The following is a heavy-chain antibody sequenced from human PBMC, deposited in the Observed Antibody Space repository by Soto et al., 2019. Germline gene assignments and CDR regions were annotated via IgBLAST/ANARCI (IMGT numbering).Heavy chain of an antibody. Sequence: SETLPLTCTVSGGSISSSSYYWGWIRQPPGKGLEWIGSIYYSGSTYYNPSLKSRVTISVDTSKNQFSLKLSSVTAADTAVYYCARHKSHRSYYDSSGPAGWGQGTLVTVSS. CDR1: GGSISSSSYY. V-gene: IGHV4-39*01. D-gene: IGHD3-22*01. J-gene: IGHJ4*02. CDR3: ARHKSHRSYYDSSGPAG. CDR2: IYYSGST.